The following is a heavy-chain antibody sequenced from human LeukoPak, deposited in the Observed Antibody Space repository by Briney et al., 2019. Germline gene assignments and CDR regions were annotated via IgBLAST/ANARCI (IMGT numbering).Heavy chain of an antibody. CDR3: ARYGNNVDNAFDI. CDR2: IKEDGSEN. Sequence: PGGSLRLSCAASTFTFSNYWMSWVRQAPGKGLEWVANIKEDGSENYYVDSVKGRFTISRDNAENSLYLQMNSLRVEDTALYYCARYGNNVDNAFDIWGQGTMVTVSS. J-gene: IGHJ3*02. D-gene: IGHD4-17*01. CDR1: TFTFSNYW. V-gene: IGHV3-7*01.